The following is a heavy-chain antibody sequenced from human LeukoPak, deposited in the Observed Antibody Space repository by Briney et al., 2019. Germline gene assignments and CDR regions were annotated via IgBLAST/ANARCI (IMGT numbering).Heavy chain of an antibody. CDR1: GFGFSNYW. V-gene: IGHV3-7*01. CDR3: ARDRGYSNFDY. D-gene: IGHD4-11*01. J-gene: IGHJ4*02. Sequence: GGSLRLSCAASGFGFSNYWMSWVRQAPGKGLEWVANMNEDGSEKNYVDSVKGRFTISRDNAQHSLYLQMNSLRAEDTAVYYCARDRGYSNFDYWGQGTLLTVSS. CDR2: MNEDGSEK.